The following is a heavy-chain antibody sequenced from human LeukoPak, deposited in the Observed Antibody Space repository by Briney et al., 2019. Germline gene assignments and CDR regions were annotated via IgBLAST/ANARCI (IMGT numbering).Heavy chain of an antibody. D-gene: IGHD3-22*01. V-gene: IGHV1-18*01. Sequence: ASVKVSCKASGYTFTSYGISWVRQAPGQGLEWMGWISAYNGNTNYAQKLQGRVTMNTDTSTSTAYMELRSLRSDDTAVYYCARDLSYYDSSGGGFDYWGQGTLVTVSS. CDR3: ARDLSYYDSSGGGFDY. J-gene: IGHJ4*02. CDR1: GYTFTSYG. CDR2: ISAYNGNT.